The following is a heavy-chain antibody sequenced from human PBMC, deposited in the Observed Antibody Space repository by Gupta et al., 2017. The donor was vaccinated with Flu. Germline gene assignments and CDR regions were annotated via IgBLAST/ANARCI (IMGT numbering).Heavy chain of an antibody. CDR2: ICYDGTKE. D-gene: IGHD3-10*01. V-gene: IGHV3-33*01. CDR1: GFTFSRFA. CDR3: ARLPGSGNYYNEILHDAFDI. Sequence: QVQLVESGGGVVQPGRSLRLSCAASGFTFSRFAMHWVRQAPGKGLEWVAVICYDGTKEYYADSLKGRLTISRDKSKNMLYLHMNSLRAEDTAVYYCARLPGSGNYYNEILHDAFDIWGQGTMVTVSS. J-gene: IGHJ3*02.